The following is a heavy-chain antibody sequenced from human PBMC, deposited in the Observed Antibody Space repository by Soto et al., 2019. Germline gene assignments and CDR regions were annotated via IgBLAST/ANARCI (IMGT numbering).Heavy chain of an antibody. Sequence: GGSLRLSCAASGFTFSSYGMHWVRQAPGKGLEWVAVISYDGSNKYYADSVKGRFTISRDNSKNTLYLQMNSLRAEDTAVYYCAKDGTFNFRYCSGGSCQNQPVSYMDVWGKGTTVTVSS. J-gene: IGHJ6*03. CDR1: GFTFSSYG. V-gene: IGHV3-30*18. D-gene: IGHD2-15*01. CDR2: ISYDGSNK. CDR3: AKDGTFNFRYCSGGSCQNQPVSYMDV.